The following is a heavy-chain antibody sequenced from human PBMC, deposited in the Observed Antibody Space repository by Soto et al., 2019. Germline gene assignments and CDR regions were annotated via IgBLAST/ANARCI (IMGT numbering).Heavy chain of an antibody. Sequence: EVQLFESGGGLVQPGGSLRLSCAAAGFTFSSYVMAWVRQAPGKRLEWVSGISASGDRTYYADSVRGRFTISRDDSKNTLYMHANGLRADDTAVYYCAKGRPSGSYDYWGQGTLVTVSS. CDR2: ISASGDRT. CDR1: GFTFSSYV. V-gene: IGHV3-23*01. CDR3: AKGRPSGSYDY. D-gene: IGHD1-26*01. J-gene: IGHJ4*02.